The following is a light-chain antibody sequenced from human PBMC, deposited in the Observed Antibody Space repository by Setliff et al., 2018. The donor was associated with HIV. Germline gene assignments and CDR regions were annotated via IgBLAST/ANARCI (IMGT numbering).Light chain of an antibody. J-gene: IGLJ3*02. CDR1: SGAVTDFSY. Sequence: QAVVTQEPSLTVSPGGTVTLTCASSSGAVTDFSYPNWFQVKPGQAPRALINSASNKYPWTPARFSGSLLGGKAALTLSGAQPDDEAEYYCLLYFDGARVFGGGTKVTIL. CDR2: SAS. V-gene: IGLV7-43*01. CDR3: LLYFDGARV.